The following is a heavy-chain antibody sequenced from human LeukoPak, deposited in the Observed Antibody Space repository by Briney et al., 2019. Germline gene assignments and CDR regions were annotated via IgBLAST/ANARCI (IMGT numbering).Heavy chain of an antibody. Sequence: SETLSLTCTVSGDSINNYYWSWIRRPPGKGLEWIGYIYYSGSTNYNPSLKSRVTISMDTSKNQFSLKLSSVTAADTAVYYCARLQRAYYDSSGYPVFWGQGTLVTVSS. J-gene: IGHJ4*02. CDR1: GDSINNYY. V-gene: IGHV4-59*08. CDR2: IYYSGST. CDR3: ARLQRAYYDSSGYPVF. D-gene: IGHD3-22*01.